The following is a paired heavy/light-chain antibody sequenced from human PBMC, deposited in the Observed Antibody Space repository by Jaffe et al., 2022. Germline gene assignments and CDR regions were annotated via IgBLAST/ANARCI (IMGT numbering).Light chain of an antibody. CDR2: EDN. Sequence: NFMLTQPHSVSESPGKTVTISCTRSSGSIASNYVQWYQQRPGSSPTTVIYEDNQRPSGVPDRFSGSIDSSSNSASLTISGLKTEDEADYYCQSYDSSTVVFGGGTKLTVL. CDR3: QSYDSSTVV. V-gene: IGLV6-57*01. J-gene: IGLJ2*01. CDR1: SGSIASNY.
Heavy chain of an antibody. V-gene: IGHV3-21*01. Sequence: EVQLVESGGGLVKPGGSLRLSCAASGFTFSSYSMNWVRQAPGKGLEWVSSISSSSSYIYYADSVKGRFTISRDNAKNSLYLQMNSLRAEDTAVYYCARDSQRNYDFWSGRAPFDPWGQGTLVTVSS. J-gene: IGHJ5*02. CDR2: ISSSSSYI. D-gene: IGHD3-3*01. CDR3: ARDSQRNYDFWSGRAPFDP. CDR1: GFTFSSYS.